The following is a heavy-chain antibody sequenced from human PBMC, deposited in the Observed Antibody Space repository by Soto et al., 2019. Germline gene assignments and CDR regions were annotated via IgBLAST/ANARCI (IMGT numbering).Heavy chain of an antibody. CDR1: GFTFSNYW. Sequence: GGSLRLSCAASGFTFSNYWMSWVRQAPGKGLEWVANIKEAGSEKYYVDSVKGRFTISRDNAKNSLYLQMSSLRAEDTAVYYCARDSVFYDSTGDFDYWGQGTVVTVSS. J-gene: IGHJ4*02. V-gene: IGHV3-7*01. D-gene: IGHD3-22*01. CDR3: ARDSVFYDSTGDFDY. CDR2: IKEAGSEK.